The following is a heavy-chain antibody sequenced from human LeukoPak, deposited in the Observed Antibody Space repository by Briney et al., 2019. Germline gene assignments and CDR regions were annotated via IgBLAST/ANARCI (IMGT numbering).Heavy chain of an antibody. V-gene: IGHV3-48*01. CDR3: ARDYSTVTTFFDY. Sequence: GGSLRLSCAASGFTFRTYNMNWVRQAPGKGLEWVSYITSGGTTIYYADSVKGRFTISRDNAKNSLYLQMNSLRAEDTAVYYCARDYSTVTTFFDYWGQATLVTVSS. CDR1: GFTFRTYN. CDR2: ITSGGTTI. J-gene: IGHJ4*02. D-gene: IGHD4-17*01.